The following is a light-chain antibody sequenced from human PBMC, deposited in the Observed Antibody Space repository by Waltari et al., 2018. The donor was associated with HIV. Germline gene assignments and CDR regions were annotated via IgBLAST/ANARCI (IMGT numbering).Light chain of an antibody. CDR2: GVS. CDR1: QTINNNF. CDR3: QHYGGSPLYT. J-gene: IGKJ2*01. V-gene: IGKV3-20*01. Sequence: EIVLTQSPGTLSLSPGETATLSCRASQTINNNFFAWYQQSSDQAPRLLIYGVSSRATGIPDRFRASGSGTDFTLTISRLEPEDFAVYYCQHYGGSPLYTFGQGTKLEIK.